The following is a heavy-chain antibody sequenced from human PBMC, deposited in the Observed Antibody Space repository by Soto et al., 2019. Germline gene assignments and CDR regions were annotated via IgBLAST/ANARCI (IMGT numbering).Heavy chain of an antibody. V-gene: IGHV1-8*01. CDR2: MNPNYGYT. CDR1: AYTFTSYD. J-gene: IGHJ6*02. CDR3: ARGGGGSYLYYYYYGMDV. D-gene: IGHD1-26*01. Sequence: VASVKVSCKAAAYTFTSYDINWVRQATGQDFEWMVWMNPNYGYTAYAQKLQGRVTMTTDTSTSTAYMELRSLRSDDTAVYYCARGGGGSYLYYYYYGMDVWGQGTTVTVSS.